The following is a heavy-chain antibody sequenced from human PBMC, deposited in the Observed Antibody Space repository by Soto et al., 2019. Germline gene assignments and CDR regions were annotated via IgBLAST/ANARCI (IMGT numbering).Heavy chain of an antibody. CDR2: IIPIVGIA. J-gene: IGHJ6*02. CDR3: AREDRDRETGLVPAAIEGMDV. D-gene: IGHD2-2*01. CDR1: GGTFSRYS. V-gene: IGHV1-69*04. Sequence: QVQLVHSGAEVKKPGSSVKVSCKASGGTFSRYSITWVRQAPGHGLEWIGRIIPIVGIASYAQKFQGRVKITADESTSTAYMELSSLRSDDTAVYYCAREDRDRETGLVPAAIEGMDVWGQGTTVTVSS.